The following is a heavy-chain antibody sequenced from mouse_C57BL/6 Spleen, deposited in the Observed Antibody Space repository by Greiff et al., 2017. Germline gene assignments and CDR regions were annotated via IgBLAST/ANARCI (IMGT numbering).Heavy chain of an antibody. CDR2: IRSKSNNYAT. J-gene: IGHJ3*01. Sequence: GGGLVQPKGSLKLSCAASGFSFNTYAMNWVRQAPGKGLEWVARIRSKSNNYATYYADSVKDRFTISRDDSESMLYLQMNNLKTEDTAMYYCVRQDTTGGFAYWGQGTLVTVSA. D-gene: IGHD2-12*01. CDR3: VRQDTTGGFAY. CDR1: GFSFNTYA. V-gene: IGHV10-1*01.